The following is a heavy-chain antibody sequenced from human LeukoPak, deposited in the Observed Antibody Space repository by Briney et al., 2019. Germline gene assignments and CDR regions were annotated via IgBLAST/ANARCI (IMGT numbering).Heavy chain of an antibody. J-gene: IGHJ4*02. D-gene: IGHD1-26*01. Sequence: GASVKVSCKASGGTFSSCAISWVRQAPGQGLEWMGGIIPIFATANYAQKFQGRVTITADESTSTAYMELSSLRSEDTAVYYCARGRDSGSYYVPFDYWGQGTLVTVSS. CDR3: ARGRDSGSYYVPFDY. CDR2: IIPIFATA. CDR1: GGTFSSCA. V-gene: IGHV1-69*13.